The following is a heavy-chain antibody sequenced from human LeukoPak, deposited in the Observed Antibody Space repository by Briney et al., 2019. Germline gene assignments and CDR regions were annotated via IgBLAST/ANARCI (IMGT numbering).Heavy chain of an antibody. V-gene: IGHV1-2*02. Sequence: GASVKVSCKASGYTFTGYYMHWVRQAPGQGLEWTGWINPNSGGTNYAQKFQGRVTTTRDTSISTAYMELSRLRSDDTAVYYCARGPGRGLGELSLSPGDYWGQGTLVTVSS. CDR3: ARGPGRGLGELSLSPGDY. J-gene: IGHJ4*02. CDR2: INPNSGGT. D-gene: IGHD3-16*02. CDR1: GYTFTGYY.